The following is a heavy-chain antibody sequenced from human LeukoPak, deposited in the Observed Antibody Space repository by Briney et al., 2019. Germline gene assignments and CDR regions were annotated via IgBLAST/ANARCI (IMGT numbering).Heavy chain of an antibody. D-gene: IGHD2-8*02. CDR3: ARGPGYFQY. J-gene: IGHJ1*01. V-gene: IGHV6-1*01. CDR1: GDSVSSDSAA. CDR2: TYYRSRWYS. Sequence: SQTLSLTCAISGDSVSSDSAAWNWVRLSPSRCLEWLVRTYYRSRWYSHYSASVKSPITINPDTSTNQLSLQLNSVTPEDTAVYYCARGPGYFQYWGQGTLVTVSS.